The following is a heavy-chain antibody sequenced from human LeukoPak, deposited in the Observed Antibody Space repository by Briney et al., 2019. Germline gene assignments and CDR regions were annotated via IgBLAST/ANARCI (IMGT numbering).Heavy chain of an antibody. CDR2: INPNSGGT. CDR3: ARGGEYDFWSGYYSTLGLDY. D-gene: IGHD3-3*01. J-gene: IGHJ4*02. Sequence: SVTVSCKASGYTFTGYYMHWVRQAPGQGLEWMGWINPNSGGTNYAQKFQGRVTMTRDTSISTAYMELSRLRSDDTAVYYCARGGEYDFWSGYYSTLGLDYWGQGTLVTVSS. CDR1: GYTFTGYY. V-gene: IGHV1-2*02.